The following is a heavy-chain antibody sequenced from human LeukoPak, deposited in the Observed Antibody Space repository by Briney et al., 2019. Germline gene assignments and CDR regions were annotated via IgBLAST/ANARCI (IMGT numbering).Heavy chain of an antibody. D-gene: IGHD3-22*01. CDR3: ARTETYYYDSSGYYYGDY. CDR1: GFTFSDYY. Sequence: PGGSLRLSCAASGFTFSDYYMSWIRQAPGKGLEWVSYISSSGSTIYYADSVKGRFTISRDNAKNSLYLQMNSLRSDDTAVYYCARTETYYYDSSGYYYGDYWGQGTLVTVSS. V-gene: IGHV3-11*01. CDR2: ISSSGSTI. J-gene: IGHJ4*02.